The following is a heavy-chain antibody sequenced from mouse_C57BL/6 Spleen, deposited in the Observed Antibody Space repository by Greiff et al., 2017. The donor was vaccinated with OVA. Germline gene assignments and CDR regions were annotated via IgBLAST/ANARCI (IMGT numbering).Heavy chain of an antibody. J-gene: IGHJ4*01. V-gene: IGHV5-17*01. D-gene: IGHD2-2*01. Sequence: EVQLVESGGGLVKPGGSLQLSCAASGFTFSDYGMHWVRQAPEKGLEWVAYISSGSSTIYYADTVKGRFTISRDNAKNTLFLQMTSLRSEDTAMYYCARLGYPYYYAMDYWGQGTSVTVSS. CDR1: GFTFSDYG. CDR3: ARLGYPYYYAMDY. CDR2: ISSGSSTI.